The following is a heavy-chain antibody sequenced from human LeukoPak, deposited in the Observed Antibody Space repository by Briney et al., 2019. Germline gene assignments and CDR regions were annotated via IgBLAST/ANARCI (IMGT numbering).Heavy chain of an antibody. J-gene: IGHJ6*02. CDR2: IYYSGST. CDR1: GGSISSYY. Sequence: SETLSLTCTVSGGSISSYYWSWIRQPPGRGLEWIGYIYYSGSTNYNPPLKSRVTISVDTSKNQFSLKLSSVTAADTAVYYCARGRRGSGSAFGLDVWGQGTTVTVSS. V-gene: IGHV4-59*01. D-gene: IGHD3-10*01. CDR3: ARGRRGSGSAFGLDV.